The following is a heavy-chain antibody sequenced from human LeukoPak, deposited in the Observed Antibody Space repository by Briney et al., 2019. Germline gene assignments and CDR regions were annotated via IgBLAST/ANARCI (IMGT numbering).Heavy chain of an antibody. Sequence: GGSLRLSCAASGFTFSSSGMHWVRQAPGKGLEWVAVISYDGSNKYYADSVKGRFTFSRDNSKNTLYLQTNSLRAEDTAVYYCAKEYCSNSVCHSLDYWGQGTLVTVSS. CDR1: GFTFSSSG. V-gene: IGHV3-30*18. J-gene: IGHJ4*02. CDR3: AKEYCSNSVCHSLDY. D-gene: IGHD2-8*01. CDR2: ISYDGSNK.